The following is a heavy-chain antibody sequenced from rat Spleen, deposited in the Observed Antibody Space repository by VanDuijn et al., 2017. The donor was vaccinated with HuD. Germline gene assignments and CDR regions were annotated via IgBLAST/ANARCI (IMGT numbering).Heavy chain of an antibody. Sequence: EVQLVESDGGLVQPGRSLKLSCTASGFTFSNYGMHWIRQAPAKGLEWVASISPSGHSTYYRDSVKGRVTISRDNAKSTLYLQMDSLRSEDKATYYSVIQVYLRDWYFDFWGPGTMVTVSS. CDR3: VIQVYLRDWYFDF. V-gene: IGHV5-19*01. D-gene: IGHD4-6*01. CDR2: ISPSGHST. J-gene: IGHJ1*01. CDR1: GFTFSNYG.